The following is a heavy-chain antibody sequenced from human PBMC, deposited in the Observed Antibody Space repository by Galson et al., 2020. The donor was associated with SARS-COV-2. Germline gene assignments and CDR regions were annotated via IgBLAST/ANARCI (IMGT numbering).Heavy chain of an antibody. J-gene: IGHJ4*02. D-gene: IGHD1-26*01. CDR3: AKGGMGSSYYFDY. V-gene: IGHV3-23*01. CDR2: ISGSGGST. CDR1: GFTFSSYA. Sequence: GGSLRLSCAASGFTFSSYAMSWVRQAPGKGLEWVSSISGSGGSTYYADSVKGRFTISRDNSKNTLYLEMSSLRAEDTAVYYCAKGGMGSSYYFDYWGQGTLVTVSS.